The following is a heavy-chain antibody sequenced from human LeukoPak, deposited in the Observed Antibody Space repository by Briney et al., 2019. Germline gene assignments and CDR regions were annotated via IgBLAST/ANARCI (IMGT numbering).Heavy chain of an antibody. J-gene: IGHJ5*02. D-gene: IGHD6-13*01. Sequence: SETLSLTCAVYGGSFSGYYWSWIRQPPGKGLEWIGEINHSGSTNYNPSHKSRVTISVDTSKNQFSLKLSSVTAADTAVYYCARTHSSSWRGWFDPWGQGTLVTVSS. V-gene: IGHV4-34*01. CDR2: INHSGST. CDR1: GGSFSGYY. CDR3: ARTHSSSWRGWFDP.